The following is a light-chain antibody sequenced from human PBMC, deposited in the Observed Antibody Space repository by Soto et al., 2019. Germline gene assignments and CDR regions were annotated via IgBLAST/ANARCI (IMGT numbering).Light chain of an antibody. CDR1: SSDVGGYNS. V-gene: IGLV2-14*01. CDR2: DVT. J-gene: IGLJ1*01. Sequence: QSVLTQPASVSGSPGQSITISCTGTSSDVGGYNSVSWYRQDPGKAPKLMIYDVTNRPSGVSNRFSGSKSGNTASLTISGLQTEDEADYYCSSFTRSITYVFGSGTKVTV. CDR3: SSFTRSITYV.